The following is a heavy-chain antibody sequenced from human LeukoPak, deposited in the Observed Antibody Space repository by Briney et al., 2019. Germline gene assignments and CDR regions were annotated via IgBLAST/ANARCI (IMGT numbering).Heavy chain of an antibody. J-gene: IGHJ4*02. CDR3: ARDGSSGGRSIGY. CDR2: IYTSGST. Sequence: SETLSLTCTVSGNSISSGDNYWSWIRQPAGKGLEWIGRIYTSGSTNYNPSLKSRVTISVDTSKNQFSLKLSSVTAADTAVYYCARDGSSGGRSIGYWGQGTLVTVSS. D-gene: IGHD2-15*01. CDR1: GNSISSGDNY. V-gene: IGHV4-61*02.